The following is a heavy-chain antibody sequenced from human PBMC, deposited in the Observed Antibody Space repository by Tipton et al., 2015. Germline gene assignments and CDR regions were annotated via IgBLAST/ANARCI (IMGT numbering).Heavy chain of an antibody. J-gene: IGHJ4*02. V-gene: IGHV4-30-2*01. Sequence: TLALTCAVSGGAIRSYGHSWSWIRQPPGKGLEWIGYIFHSGTTRFHPSLKNRVSMSVDNSRNHFSLNLRSVNATDTAVYYCARSRSGVFDYWGQGFLVIVSS. CDR3: ARSRSGVFDY. CDR1: GGAIRSYGHS. D-gene: IGHD2-15*01. CDR2: IFHSGTT.